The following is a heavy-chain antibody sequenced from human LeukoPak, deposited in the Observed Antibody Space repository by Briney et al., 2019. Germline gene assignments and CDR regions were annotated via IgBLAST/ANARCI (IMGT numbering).Heavy chain of an antibody. J-gene: IGHJ6*02. CDR2: IYSGGST. V-gene: IGHV3-53*05. D-gene: IGHD5-12*01. CDR3: ARVARYYYYGMDV. CDR1: GFTVSSNY. Sequence: GGSLRLSCAASGFTVSSNYMSWVRQAPGKGLEWVSVIYSGGSTYYADSVKGRFTIPRDNSKNTLYLQMNSLRSEDTAVYYCARVARYYYYGMDVWGQGTTVTVSS.